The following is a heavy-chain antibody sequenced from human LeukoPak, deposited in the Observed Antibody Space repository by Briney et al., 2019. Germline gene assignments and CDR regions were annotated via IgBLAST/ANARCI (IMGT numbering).Heavy chain of an antibody. CDR3: ARSSSSWYFDYYYYGMDV. CDR1: GGSISSGGYY. V-gene: IGHV4-31*03. Sequence: SETLSLTCTVSGGSISSGGYYWSWIRQHPGKGLEWIGYIYYSGSTYYNPSLKSRVTISVDTSKNQFSLKLSSVTAADTAVYYCARSSSSWYFDYYYYGMDVWGQGTTVTVSS. D-gene: IGHD6-13*01. CDR2: IYYSGST. J-gene: IGHJ6*02.